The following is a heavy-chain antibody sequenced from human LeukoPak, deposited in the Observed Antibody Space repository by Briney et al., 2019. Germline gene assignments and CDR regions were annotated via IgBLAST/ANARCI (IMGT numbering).Heavy chain of an antibody. CDR3: ARSNCSGGSCYSYYFDY. CDR1: GFTFSSYA. D-gene: IGHD2-15*01. Sequence: PGGSLRLSCAASGFTFSSYAMHWVRQAPGKGLEWVAVISYDGSNKYYADSVKGRFTISRDNSKNTLYLQMNSLRAEDTAVYYCARSNCSGGSCYSYYFDYWGQGTLVTVSS. CDR2: ISYDGSNK. J-gene: IGHJ4*02. V-gene: IGHV3-30-3*01.